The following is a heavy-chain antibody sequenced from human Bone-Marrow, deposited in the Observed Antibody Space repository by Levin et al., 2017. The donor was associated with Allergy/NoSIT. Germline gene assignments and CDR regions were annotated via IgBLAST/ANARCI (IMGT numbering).Heavy chain of an antibody. Sequence: ASVKVSCKTSGYTFKSYGITWVRQAPGQGLEWMGWNSPHNGNTNYAQKFQGRVSMTADTSTSTAYMELRSLKSDHTAVYYCARESFCTTSGCSNWFDPWGQGTLVTVSS. CDR3: ARESFCTTSGCSNWFDP. V-gene: IGHV1-18*01. J-gene: IGHJ5*02. CDR2: NSPHNGNT. CDR1: GYTFKSYG. D-gene: IGHD2/OR15-2a*01.